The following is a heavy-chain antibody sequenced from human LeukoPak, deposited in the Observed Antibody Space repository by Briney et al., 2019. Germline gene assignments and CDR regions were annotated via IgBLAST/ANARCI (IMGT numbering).Heavy chain of an antibody. CDR2: INPSGGST. Sequence: ASVKVSCKASGYTFTSYYMHWVRQAPGQGLEWMGIINPSGGSTSYAQKFQGRVTITADESTSTAYMELSSLRSEDTAVYYCARGRRYGSGEYWFDPWGQGTLVTVSS. CDR1: GYTFTSYY. D-gene: IGHD3-10*01. CDR3: ARGRRYGSGEYWFDP. J-gene: IGHJ5*02. V-gene: IGHV1-46*01.